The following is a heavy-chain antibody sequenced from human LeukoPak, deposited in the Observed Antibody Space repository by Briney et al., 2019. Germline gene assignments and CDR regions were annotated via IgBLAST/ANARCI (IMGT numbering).Heavy chain of an antibody. CDR2: ISHDGTNK. J-gene: IGHJ6*02. CDR1: GFTSSRNG. Sequence: PLGSLRPSCAASGFTSSRNGMHWVRQAPGKGLEWVAVISHDGTNKYHTDSAKGRFTISRDNSKNTLYLQMSRLRAECTAVYYCAKAHLSDYGVYVRFHCDGMDVWGQGTTVSVSS. CDR3: AKAHLSDYGVYVRFHCDGMDV. D-gene: IGHD4-17*01. V-gene: IGHV3-30*18.